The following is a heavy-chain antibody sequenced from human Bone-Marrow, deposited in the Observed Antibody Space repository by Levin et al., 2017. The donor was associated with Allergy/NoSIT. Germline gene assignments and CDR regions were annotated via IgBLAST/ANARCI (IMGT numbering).Heavy chain of an antibody. CDR3: ASMVRGVMLSRRYWFDP. V-gene: IGHV4-30-4*01. D-gene: IGHD3-10*01. Sequence: SCTVSGGSISSGDYYWSWIRQPPGKGLEWIGYIFYSGSTYYNPSLKSRVTISVDTSKNQFSLKLSSVTAADTAVYYCASMVRGVMLSRRYWFDPWGQGTLVTVSS. CDR2: IFYSGST. J-gene: IGHJ5*02. CDR1: GGSISSGDYY.